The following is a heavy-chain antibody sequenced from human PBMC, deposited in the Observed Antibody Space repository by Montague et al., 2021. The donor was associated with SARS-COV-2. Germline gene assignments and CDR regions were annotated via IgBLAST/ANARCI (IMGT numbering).Heavy chain of an antibody. D-gene: IGHD3-16*01. CDR1: GDPISSGGYY. J-gene: IGHJ6*02. V-gene: IGHV4-39*07. CDR3: ARYYERSWDV. Sequence: SETLSLTCSVPGDPISSGGYYWSWIRQLPEKGLEWIVTIFENGDTDHNPSLKSRVTVSEDTSQNQFSLRLSSVAAADTALYYCARYYERSWDVWGQGTTVTVSS. CDR2: IFENGDT.